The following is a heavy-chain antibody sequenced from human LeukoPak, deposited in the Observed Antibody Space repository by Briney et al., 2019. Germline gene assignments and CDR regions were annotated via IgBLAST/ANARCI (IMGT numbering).Heavy chain of an antibody. D-gene: IGHD6-13*01. Sequence: ASVKVSCKASGYTFTGYYMHWVRQAPGQGLEWMGWINPNSGGTNYAQKFQGRGTMTRDTSISTAYMELSRLRSDDTAVYYCARAERIAAAGIKGDYYYMDVWGKGTTVTVSS. J-gene: IGHJ6*03. CDR1: GYTFTGYY. CDR3: ARAERIAAAGIKGDYYYMDV. CDR2: INPNSGGT. V-gene: IGHV1-2*02.